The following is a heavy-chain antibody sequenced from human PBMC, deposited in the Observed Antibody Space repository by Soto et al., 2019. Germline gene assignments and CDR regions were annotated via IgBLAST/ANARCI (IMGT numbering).Heavy chain of an antibody. CDR1: GFTFTNAW. J-gene: IGHJ4*02. CDR3: ATCYGSGTDCQEDYLAF. D-gene: IGHD3-10*01. Sequence: VQLVESGGGLVQPGGSLRLSCAASGFTFTNAWMSWVRQAPGKGLEWVGRVKRKTNGGTTDYAAPVKDRFNISRDDSKNTLYLQMNNLKTEDTAVYYCATCYGSGTDCQEDYLAFWGQGTPVTVSS. CDR2: VKRKTNGGTT. V-gene: IGHV3-15*01.